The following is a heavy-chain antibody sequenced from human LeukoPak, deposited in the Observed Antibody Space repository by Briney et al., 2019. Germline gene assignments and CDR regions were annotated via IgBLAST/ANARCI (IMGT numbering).Heavy chain of an antibody. Sequence: SETLSLTCTVSGGSISSYYWSWIRQPAGKGLEWIGRIYTSGSTNYNPSLKSRVTMSVDTSKNQFSLKLSSVTAADTAVYYCASGDTNNWYAVFDYWGQGTLVTVSS. V-gene: IGHV4-4*07. D-gene: IGHD6-13*01. CDR2: IYTSGST. J-gene: IGHJ4*02. CDR1: GGSISSYY. CDR3: ASGDTNNWYAVFDY.